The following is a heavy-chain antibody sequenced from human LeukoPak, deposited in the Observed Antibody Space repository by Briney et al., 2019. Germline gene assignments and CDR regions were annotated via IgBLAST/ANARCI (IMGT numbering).Heavy chain of an antibody. CDR3: ARDRSSGYYWLDY. Sequence: GGSPRLSCAASGFTVSSNYMSWVRQAPGKGLEWVSVIYSGGSTYYADSVKGRFTISRDNSKNTLYLQMNSLRAEDTAVYYCARDRSSGYYWLDYWGQGTLVTVSS. CDR2: IYSGGST. CDR1: GFTVSSNY. D-gene: IGHD3-22*01. V-gene: IGHV3-66*02. J-gene: IGHJ4*02.